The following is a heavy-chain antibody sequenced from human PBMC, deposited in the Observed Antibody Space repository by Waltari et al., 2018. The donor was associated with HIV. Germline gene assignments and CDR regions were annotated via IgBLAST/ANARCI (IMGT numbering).Heavy chain of an antibody. Sequence: QVQLVESGAEATKPGASLKVSCKASGHASTRFYIHGVRQAPGQGLEWVGWINPKTGDTNFAQKFQGRVTMTRDTSISTAYMELSRLTSDDTAVYYCARDPSYGFGENDYWGQGTLFTVSS. CDR2: INPKTGDT. V-gene: IGHV1-2*02. D-gene: IGHD3-10*01. CDR1: GHASTRFY. J-gene: IGHJ4*02. CDR3: ARDPSYGFGENDY.